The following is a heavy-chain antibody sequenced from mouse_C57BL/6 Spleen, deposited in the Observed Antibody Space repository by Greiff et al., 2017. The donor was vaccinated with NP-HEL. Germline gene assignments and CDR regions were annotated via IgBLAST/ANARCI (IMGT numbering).Heavy chain of an antibody. CDR3: ARGGHYAMDY. J-gene: IGHJ4*01. D-gene: IGHD3-3*01. CDR1: GFTFSDYG. CDR2: ISSGSSTI. Sequence: EVNVVESGGGLVKPGGSLKLSCAASGFTFSDYGMHWVRQAPEKGLEWVAYISSGSSTIYYADTVKGRFTISRDNAKNTLFLQMTSLRSEDTAMYYCARGGHYAMDYWGQGTSVTVSS. V-gene: IGHV5-17*01.